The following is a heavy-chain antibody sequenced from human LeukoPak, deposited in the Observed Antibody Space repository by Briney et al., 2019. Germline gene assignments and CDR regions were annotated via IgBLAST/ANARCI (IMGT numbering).Heavy chain of an antibody. V-gene: IGHV4-30-4*01. CDR1: GGSISSGDYY. D-gene: IGHD5-12*01. Sequence: PSETLSLTCTVSGGSISSGDYYWSWIRQPPGKGLEWIGYIYYSGSTYYNPSLKSRVTISVDTSKNQFSLKLSSVTAADTAVYYCAGDRGGGYYFDYWGQGTLVTVSS. CDR3: AGDRGGGYYFDY. J-gene: IGHJ4*02. CDR2: IYYSGST.